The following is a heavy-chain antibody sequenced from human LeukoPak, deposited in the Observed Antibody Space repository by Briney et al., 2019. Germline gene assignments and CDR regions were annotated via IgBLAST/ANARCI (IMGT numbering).Heavy chain of an antibody. D-gene: IGHD4-17*01. CDR1: GYTFTSYG. CDR3: ARAPQYYGDYVPAGLNYYYYYMDV. V-gene: IGHV1-18*01. CDR2: ISAYNGNT. J-gene: IGHJ6*03. Sequence: ASVKVSCKASGYTFTSYGISWVRQAPGQGLEWMGWISAYNGNTNYAQKLQGRVTMITDTSTSTAYMELRSLRSDDTAVYYCARAPQYYGDYVPAGLNYYYYYMDVWGKGTTVTVSS.